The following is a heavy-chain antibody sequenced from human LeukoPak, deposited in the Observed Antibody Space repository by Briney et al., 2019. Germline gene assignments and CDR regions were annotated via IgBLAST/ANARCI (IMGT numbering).Heavy chain of an antibody. Sequence: ASVKVSCKASGYTFSSYGMSWVRQAPGQGLEWMGWISAYNGNTNYAQMLQGRVTMTTDTSTNTAYMELRSLRSDDTAVYYCARGHTLYYENSAYYYFDYWGQGTQVTVSP. D-gene: IGHD3-22*01. V-gene: IGHV1-18*01. CDR3: ARGHTLYYENSAYYYFDY. J-gene: IGHJ4*02. CDR2: ISAYNGNT. CDR1: GYTFSSYG.